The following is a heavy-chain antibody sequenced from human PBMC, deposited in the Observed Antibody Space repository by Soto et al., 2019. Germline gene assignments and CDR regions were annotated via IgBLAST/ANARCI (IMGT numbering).Heavy chain of an antibody. J-gene: IGHJ4*02. D-gene: IGHD3-10*01. CDR2: IYYSGST. V-gene: IGHV4-31*03. CDR3: ARVSPGGYFDY. Sequence: PSDTLSLTCTVSGGSISSGGYYWSWIRQHPGKGLEWIGYIYYSGSTYYNPSLKSRVTISVDTSKNQFSLKLSSVTAADTAVYYCARVSPGGYFDYWGQGTLVTVSS. CDR1: GGSISSGGYY.